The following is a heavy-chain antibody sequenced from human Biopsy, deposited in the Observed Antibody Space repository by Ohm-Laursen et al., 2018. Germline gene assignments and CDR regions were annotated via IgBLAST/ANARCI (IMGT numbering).Heavy chain of an antibody. CDR1: GGSISDDY. J-gene: IGHJ4*02. Sequence: SDTLSFTCSVSGGSISDDYWNWIRQPPGKGLQVIGYISSGGRAKYNPSLKSRLTISLGTSKNQFSLRLSSVTTADSAIYYCARERQFRSLVGAFDYWGQGILVTVSS. V-gene: IGHV4-59*01. D-gene: IGHD1-26*01. CDR3: ARERQFRSLVGAFDY. CDR2: ISSGGRA.